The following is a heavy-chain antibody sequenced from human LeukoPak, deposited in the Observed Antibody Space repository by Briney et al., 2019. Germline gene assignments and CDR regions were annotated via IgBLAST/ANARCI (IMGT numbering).Heavy chain of an antibody. CDR3: ARRGDYVWGSYRYGFDY. D-gene: IGHD3-16*02. J-gene: IGHJ4*02. V-gene: IGHV4-38-2*02. CDR1: DYSISSGYY. CDR2: INHSGST. Sequence: PSETLSLTCTVSDYSISSGYYWSWIRQPPGKGLEWIGEINHSGSTNYNPSLKSRVTISVDTSKNQFSLKLSSVTAADTAVYYCARRGDYVWGSYRYGFDYWGQGTLVTVSS.